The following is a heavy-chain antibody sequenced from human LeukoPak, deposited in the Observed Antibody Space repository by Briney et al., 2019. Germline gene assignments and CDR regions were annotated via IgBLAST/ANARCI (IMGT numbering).Heavy chain of an antibody. V-gene: IGHV3-48*02. CDR2: INIDSSTI. D-gene: IGHD6-19*01. CDR3: ARATSTSGPTFDY. Sequence: QSGGSLRLSCAASGFTSSTYRMNWVPQAPGKGLEWLSYINIDSSTIYYTGSLKGRFTISRDNAKNSLYLQMNSLRDEDTAVYYCARATSTSGPTFDYWGQGTLVTVSS. CDR1: GFTSSTYR. J-gene: IGHJ4*02.